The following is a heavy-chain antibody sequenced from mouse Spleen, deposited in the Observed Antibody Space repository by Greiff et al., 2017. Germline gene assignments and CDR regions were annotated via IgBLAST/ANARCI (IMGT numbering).Heavy chain of an antibody. CDR3: ARDRYGYWYFDV. Sequence: VQLQQSGAELVRPGTSVKVSCKASGYAFTNYLIEWVKQRPGQGLEWIGVINPGSGGTNYNEKFKGKATLTADKSSSTAYMQLSSLTSEDSAVYFCARDRYGYWYFDVWGAGTTVTVSS. V-gene: IGHV1-54*01. J-gene: IGHJ1*01. D-gene: IGHD2-14*01. CDR2: INPGSGGT. CDR1: GYAFTNYL.